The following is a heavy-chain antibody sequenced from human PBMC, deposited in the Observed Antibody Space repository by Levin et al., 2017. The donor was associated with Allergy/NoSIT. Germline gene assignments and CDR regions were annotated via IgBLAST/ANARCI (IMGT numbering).Heavy chain of an antibody. CDR3: ASRIAVAWGHIN. Sequence: GGSLRLSCAASGFTVSSNYMSRVRQAPGKGLEWVAVIYSGGYTHYADSVKGRFTISRDNSKNTLFLQMNSLRAEDTAVYYWASRIAVAWGHINWGQGTLVTVSS. CDR2: IYSGGYT. D-gene: IGHD6-19*01. V-gene: IGHV3-53*01. CDR1: GFTVSSNY. J-gene: IGHJ4*02.